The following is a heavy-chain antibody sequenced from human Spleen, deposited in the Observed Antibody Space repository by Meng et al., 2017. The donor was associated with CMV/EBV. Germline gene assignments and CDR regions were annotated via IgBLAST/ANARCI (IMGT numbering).Heavy chain of an antibody. J-gene: IGHJ1*01. CDR1: GYTFTDHN. V-gene: IGHV1-2*02. D-gene: IGHD6-19*01. CDR2: INPGSRGT. CDR3: ASGSSGWTPIY. Sequence: SCKASGYTFTDHNLHWVRQAPGQGLGWLGFINPGSRGTSSAQRFQGRVTMTTDTSIGTAYMELTSLISDDTAVYYCASGSSGWTPIYWGQGTLVTVSS.